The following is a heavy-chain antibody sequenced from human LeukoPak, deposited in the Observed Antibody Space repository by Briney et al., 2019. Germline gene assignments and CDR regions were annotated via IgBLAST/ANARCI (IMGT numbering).Heavy chain of an antibody. D-gene: IGHD1-26*01. V-gene: IGHV3-43D*03. Sequence: GGSLRLSCAASGFAFDDFALHWVRQAPGKGLEWLSFIGWNGGGTYYADSVKGRFTISRDNSKNSLYLQMNSLRTEDTALYYCAKDVGVGATLPIDYWGQGTLVTVSS. CDR1: GFAFDDFA. CDR3: AKDVGVGATLPIDY. J-gene: IGHJ4*02. CDR2: IGWNGGGT.